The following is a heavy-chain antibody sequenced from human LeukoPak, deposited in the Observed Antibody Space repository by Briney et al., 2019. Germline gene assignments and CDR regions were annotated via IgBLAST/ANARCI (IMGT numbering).Heavy chain of an antibody. V-gene: IGHV4-59*08. D-gene: IGHD6-19*01. J-gene: IGHJ5*01. CDR3: AGTVAGPNWFDS. CDR2: IHYSGST. Sequence: SETLSFTCNVSGGSISSYYWSWIRQPPGKRLEWIGYIHYSGSTKYNPSLKSRVSISLDTPKNQFSLRLSPVTAADAAVYYCAGTVAGPNWFDSWGQGTQITVSS. CDR1: GGSISSYY.